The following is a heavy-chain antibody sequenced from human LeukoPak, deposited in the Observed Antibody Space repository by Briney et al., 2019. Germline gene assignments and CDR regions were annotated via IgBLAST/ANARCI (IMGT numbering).Heavy chain of an antibody. Sequence: GGSLRLSCAASGFTFSSYAMSWVHQAPGKGLEWVSAISGSGGSTYYADSVKGRFTISRDNSKNTLYLQMNSLRAEDTAVYYCAKGLSYSSSSPSDYWGQGTLVTVSS. CDR3: AKGLSYSSSSPSDY. CDR2: ISGSGGST. V-gene: IGHV3-23*01. J-gene: IGHJ4*02. CDR1: GFTFSSYA. D-gene: IGHD6-6*01.